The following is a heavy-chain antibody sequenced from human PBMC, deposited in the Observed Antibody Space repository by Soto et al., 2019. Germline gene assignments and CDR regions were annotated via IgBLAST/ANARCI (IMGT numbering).Heavy chain of an antibody. CDR1: GYTFTNYW. J-gene: IGHJ6*01. V-gene: IGHV5-51*01. D-gene: IGHD2-15*01. Sequence: GESLKISCKGSGYTFTNYWIGWVRQMPGKGLEWMGIIYPGDSDTKYNPSFQGQVTISADKSITTTYLQWSGLKASDTAIYYSTASIFYYGMDVWGKGTTVTVSS. CDR3: TASIFYYGMDV. CDR2: IYPGDSDT.